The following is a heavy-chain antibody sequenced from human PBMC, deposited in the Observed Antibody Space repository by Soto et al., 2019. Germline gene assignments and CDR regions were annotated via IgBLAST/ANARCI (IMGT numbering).Heavy chain of an antibody. CDR2: ISAYNDDT. V-gene: IGHV1-18*01. D-gene: IGHD3-16*01. CDR1: GYTFIRCG. Sequence: QVRLVQSAAEVKKPGASVKVSCKASGYTFIRCGITWVRQAPGQGLEWMGWISAYNDDTNYAQKLQGRVTMTTDTSTSTVYMELRSLRSDDTAVYYCARGGYYDKVWGKMNYYGLDVWGQGTTVTVSS. J-gene: IGHJ6*02. CDR3: ARGGYYDKVWGKMNYYGLDV.